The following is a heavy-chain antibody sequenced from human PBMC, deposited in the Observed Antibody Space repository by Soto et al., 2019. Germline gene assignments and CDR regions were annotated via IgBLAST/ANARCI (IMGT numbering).Heavy chain of an antibody. J-gene: IGHJ6*03. Sequence: QVQLVQSGAEVKKPGASVKVSCKTSGDSFSAFYLHWVRQAPGQGLEWLGWINPNGGAAKYAQKFRGRVAMTRDTSIRTAYLELSSLRSDDTAIYHCARESGGATATLDYYYFYMDVWGKGTTVTVSS. D-gene: IGHD5-12*01. CDR1: GDSFSAFY. V-gene: IGHV1-2*02. CDR2: INPNGGAA. CDR3: ARESGGATATLDYYYFYMDV.